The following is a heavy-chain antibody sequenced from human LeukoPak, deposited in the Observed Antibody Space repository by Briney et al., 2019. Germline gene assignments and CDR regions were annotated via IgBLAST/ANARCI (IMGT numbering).Heavy chain of an antibody. D-gene: IGHD6-13*01. V-gene: IGHV3-21*01. CDR1: GFTFSSNS. J-gene: IGHJ4*02. Sequence: KSGGSLRLSCAASGFTFSSNSMNWLRPAPGQGLEWVSSISSSSSYIYYADSVKGRFTISRDNAKNSLYLQMNSLRAEDTAVYYCAKFGEQQSPDYWGQGTLVTVSS. CDR3: AKFGEQQSPDY. CDR2: ISSSSSYI.